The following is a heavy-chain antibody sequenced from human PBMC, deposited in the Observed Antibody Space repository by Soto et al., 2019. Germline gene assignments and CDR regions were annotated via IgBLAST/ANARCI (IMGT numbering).Heavy chain of an antibody. CDR2: INPNSGGT. CDR3: ARGRYCSGGSCYSDAFDI. CDR1: GYTFTGYY. J-gene: IGHJ3*02. V-gene: IGHV1-2*04. D-gene: IGHD2-15*01. Sequence: ASVKVSCKASGYTFTGYYMHWVRQAPGQGLEWMGWINPNSGGTNYAQKFQGWVTMTRDASISTAYMELSRLRSDDTAVYYCARGRYCSGGSCYSDAFDIWGQGTMVTVSS.